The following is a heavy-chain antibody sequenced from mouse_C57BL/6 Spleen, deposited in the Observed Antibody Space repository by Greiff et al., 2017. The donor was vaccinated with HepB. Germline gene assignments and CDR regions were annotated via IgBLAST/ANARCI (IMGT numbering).Heavy chain of an antibody. CDR3: ARAYDYGSSGYFDV. CDR2: IDPSDSET. D-gene: IGHD1-1*01. CDR1: GYTFTSYW. J-gene: IGHJ1*03. Sequence: QVQLQQPGAELVRPGSSVKLSCKASGYTFTSYWMHWVKQRPIQGLEWIGNIDPSDSETHYNQKFKDKATLTVDKSSSTAYMQLSSLTSEDSAVYYCARAYDYGSSGYFDVWGTGTTVTVSS. V-gene: IGHV1-52*01.